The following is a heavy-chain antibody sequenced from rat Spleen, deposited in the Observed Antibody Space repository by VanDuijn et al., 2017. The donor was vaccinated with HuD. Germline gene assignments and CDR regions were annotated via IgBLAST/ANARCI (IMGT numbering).Heavy chain of an antibody. D-gene: IGHD1-6*01. CDR1: GFIFSRSA. Sequence: EVQLVESGGGLVQPGRSLKLSCAASGFIFSRSAMAWVRQAPTKGLEWVATISYDGSSTYYRDSVKGRYTISRDNAKSTLYLQMDSLRSEDTATYYCARLLRIGYVMDAWGRGASVTVSS. J-gene: IGHJ4*01. V-gene: IGHV5-29*01. CDR3: ARLLRIGYVMDA. CDR2: ISYDGSST.